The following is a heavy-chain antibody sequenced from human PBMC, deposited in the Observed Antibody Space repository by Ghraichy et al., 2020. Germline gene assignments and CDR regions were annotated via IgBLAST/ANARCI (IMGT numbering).Heavy chain of an antibody. CDR2: ISSSSYI. CDR1: GFTFSSYS. J-gene: IGHJ6*02. CDR3: ASSYGDYVYYYYGMDV. V-gene: IGHV3-21*01. D-gene: IGHD4-17*01. Sequence: GGSLRLSCAASGFTFSSYSMNWVRQAPGKGLEWASSISSSSYIYYADSVKGRFTISRDNAKNSLYLQMNSLRAEDTAVYYCASSYGDYVYYYYGMDVWGQGTTVTVSS.